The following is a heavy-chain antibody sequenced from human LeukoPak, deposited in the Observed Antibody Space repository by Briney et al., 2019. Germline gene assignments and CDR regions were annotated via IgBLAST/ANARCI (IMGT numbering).Heavy chain of an antibody. J-gene: IGHJ5*02. D-gene: IGHD5-12*01. CDR3: ARAHRARRDGYNYRINWFDP. V-gene: IGHV3-23*01. CDR1: GFTFSSYA. CDR2: ISGSGGST. Sequence: PGGSLRLSCAASGFTFSSYAMSWVRQAPGKGLEWVSAISGSGGSTYYADSVKGRFTISRDNSKNTLYLQMNSLRAGDTAVYYCARAHRARRDGYNYRINWFDPWGQGTLVTVSS.